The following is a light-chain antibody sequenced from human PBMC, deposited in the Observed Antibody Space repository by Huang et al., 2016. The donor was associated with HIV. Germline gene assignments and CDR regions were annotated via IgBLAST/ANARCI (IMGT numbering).Light chain of an antibody. J-gene: IGKJ1*01. CDR1: QSISTW. CDR2: KAS. CDR3: LRYDTDPWT. Sequence: DIQMTQSPSTLSASIGERVTITCRASQSISTWLAWYHQRPGRGPKLLMHKASSLESGVSSRFSGSGSGTEFTLTISRLQPDDFGTYYCLRYDTDPWTFGQGTKVEIK. V-gene: IGKV1-5*03.